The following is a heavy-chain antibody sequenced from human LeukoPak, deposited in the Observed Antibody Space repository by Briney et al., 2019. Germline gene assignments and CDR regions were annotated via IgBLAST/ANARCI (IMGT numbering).Heavy chain of an antibody. D-gene: IGHD3-3*02. CDR2: ISNSSSYI. CDR1: GFTFSSYS. Sequence: GGSLRLSCAASGFTFSSYSMNWVRQAPGKGLEWVSSISNSSSYIYYADSVKGRFTISRDNAKNSLYLQMNSLRAEDTAVYYCAREGGAFPYAFDIWGQGTMVTVSS. J-gene: IGHJ3*02. V-gene: IGHV3-21*01. CDR3: AREGGAFPYAFDI.